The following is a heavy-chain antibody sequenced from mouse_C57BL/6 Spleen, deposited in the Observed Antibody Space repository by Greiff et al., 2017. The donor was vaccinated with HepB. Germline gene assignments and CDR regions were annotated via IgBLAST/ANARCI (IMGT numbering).Heavy chain of an antibody. J-gene: IGHJ2*01. CDR2: IYPRSGNT. V-gene: IGHV1-81*01. Sequence: QVQLKQSGAELARPGASVKLSCKASGYTFTSYGISWVKQRTGQGLEWIGEIYPRSGNTYYNEKFKGKATLTADKSSSTAYMELRSLTSEDSAVYFCARRDTTVVRDYWGQGTTLTVSS. CDR1: GYTFTSYG. D-gene: IGHD1-1*01. CDR3: ARRDTTVVRDY.